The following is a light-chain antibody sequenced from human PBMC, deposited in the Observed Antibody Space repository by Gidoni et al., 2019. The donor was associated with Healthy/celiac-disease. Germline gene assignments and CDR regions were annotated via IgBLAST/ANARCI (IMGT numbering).Light chain of an antibody. CDR3: QQSYSTPYT. CDR1: QSISSY. Sequence: DIQMTQSPSSLSASVGDSVTITCRARQSISSYLNWYQQKPGKAPKLLIYAASSLHSGVPSRFSGSGSGTDFTLTISSLQPEDFATYYCQQSYSTPYTFGQGTKLEIK. CDR2: AAS. V-gene: IGKV1-39*01. J-gene: IGKJ2*01.